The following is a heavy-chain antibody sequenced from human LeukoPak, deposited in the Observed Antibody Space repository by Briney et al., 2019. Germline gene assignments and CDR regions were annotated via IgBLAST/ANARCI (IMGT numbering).Heavy chain of an antibody. V-gene: IGHV3-74*01. CDR3: ARGSSGWPLDAFDV. CDR2: LNSDGSST. D-gene: IGHD6-19*01. CDR1: GFTFSSYW. Sequence: TGGSLRLSCAASGFTFSSYWMHWVRQAPGKGLVWVSRLNSDGSSTTYADSVKGRFTISRDNAKNTLYLQMNSLRAEDTAVYYRARGSSGWPLDAFDVWGQGTMVTVSS. J-gene: IGHJ3*01.